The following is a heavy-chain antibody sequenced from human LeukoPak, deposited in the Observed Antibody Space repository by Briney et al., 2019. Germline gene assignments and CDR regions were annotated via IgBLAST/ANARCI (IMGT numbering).Heavy chain of an antibody. CDR3: ARDASRAAAGDNWFYP. J-gene: IGHJ5*02. V-gene: IGHV4-4*07. CDR2: IYTSGST. D-gene: IGHD6-13*01. Sequence: SETLSLSCAVSRGSLSSYNWSWIRQPAREGVEWIGRIYTSGSTNYNPSLKSRVTMSVDTSKNQFSLKLSSVTAADTAVYYCARDASRAAAGDNWFYPWGQGTLVTVSS. CDR1: RGSLSSYN.